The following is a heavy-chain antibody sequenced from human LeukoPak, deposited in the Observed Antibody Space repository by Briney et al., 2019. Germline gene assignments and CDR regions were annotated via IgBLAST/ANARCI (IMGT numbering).Heavy chain of an antibody. D-gene: IGHD6-13*01. CDR1: GGTFSSYA. CDR2: IIPIFGIA. J-gene: IGHJ5*02. CDR3: ARDPGIAAAGTEGRWFDP. Sequence: SVKVSCTASGGTFSSYAISWVRQAPGQGLEWMGGIIPIFGIANYAQKFQGRVTITADESTSTAYMELSSLRSEDTAVYYCARDPGIAAAGTEGRWFDPWGQGTLVTVSS. V-gene: IGHV1-69*13.